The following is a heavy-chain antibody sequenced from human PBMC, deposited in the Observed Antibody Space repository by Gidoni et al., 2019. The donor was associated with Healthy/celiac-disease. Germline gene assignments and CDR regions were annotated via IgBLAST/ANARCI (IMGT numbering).Heavy chain of an antibody. D-gene: IGHD3-10*01. CDR1: GFTCSSNG. J-gene: IGHJ4*02. V-gene: IGHV3-33*01. CDR2: IWYDGSNK. CDR3: ARGVTYYYGSGSSYFDY. Sequence: QVQLVESGGGVVQPGRSLRLSCAASGFTCSSNGMHWVRQAPGKGLEWVAVIWYDGSNKYYADSVKGRFTISRDNSKNTLYLQMNSLRAEDTAVYYCARGVTYYYGSGSSYFDYWGQGTLVTVSS.